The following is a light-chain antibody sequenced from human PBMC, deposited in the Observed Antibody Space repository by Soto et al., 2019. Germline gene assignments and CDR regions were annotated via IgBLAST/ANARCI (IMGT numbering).Light chain of an antibody. V-gene: IGKV3-15*01. CDR3: QLYNICPLT. CDR2: DSS. J-gene: IGKJ4*01. CDR1: QGIGST. Sequence: EIVLTQSPASLSVSPGERVTLSCRASQGIGSTLAWYQQKPGQTPRLLIYDSSTRAIGIPTRFSGSRSGTDFPLTINALQSEVFAFYYCQLYNICPLTFGGGTKV.